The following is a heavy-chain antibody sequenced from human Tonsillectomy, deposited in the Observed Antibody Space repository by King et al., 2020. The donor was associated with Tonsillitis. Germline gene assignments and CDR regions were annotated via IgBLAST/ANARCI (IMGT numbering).Heavy chain of an antibody. CDR3: AKTRAGDYYHHGMDV. CDR2: ISANSGNT. Sequence: VQLVESGVEVKKPGASVKVSCKASGYTFISYGISWVRQAPGHGLEWMGWISANSGNTDYAQKFQGRVTMTTDTSTSTAYMELRSLRSDDTAVYYCAKTRAGDYYHHGMDVWGQGTTVTVSS. CDR1: GYTFISYG. D-gene: IGHD1-7*01. J-gene: IGHJ6*02. V-gene: IGHV1-18*04.